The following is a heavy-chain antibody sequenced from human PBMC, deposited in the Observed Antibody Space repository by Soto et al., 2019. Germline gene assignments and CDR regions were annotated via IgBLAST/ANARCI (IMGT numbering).Heavy chain of an antibody. D-gene: IGHD1-26*01. V-gene: IGHV3-23*01. CDR2: ISGTT. J-gene: IGHJ5*02. CDR1: GFTFSTYG. Sequence: GGSLRLSCAASGFTFSTYGMSWFRQAPGKGLGWVSAISGTTYYADSVKGRFTISRDNSKNTLYLQMNIMRVEETAVYYWAKEVIVGTRNHWFDPWGQGSLVTVSS. CDR3: AKEVIVGTRNHWFDP.